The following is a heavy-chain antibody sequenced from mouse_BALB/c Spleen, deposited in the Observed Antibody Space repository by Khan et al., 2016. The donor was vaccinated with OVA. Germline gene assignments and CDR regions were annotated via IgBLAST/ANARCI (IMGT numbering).Heavy chain of an antibody. D-gene: IGHD1-1*01. V-gene: IGHV3-2*02. CDR3: ARSVTITTVVATDFDY. Sequence: EVQLQESGPGLVKPSQSLSLTCTVTGYSITSDYAWNWIRQFPGNKLEWMGYISYSGRTSYNPSLKSRISITQDTSKNQFFLQFNSVTTEDTATYYCARSVTITTVVATDFDYWGQGTTLTVSS. CDR2: ISYSGRT. J-gene: IGHJ2*01. CDR1: GYSITSDYA.